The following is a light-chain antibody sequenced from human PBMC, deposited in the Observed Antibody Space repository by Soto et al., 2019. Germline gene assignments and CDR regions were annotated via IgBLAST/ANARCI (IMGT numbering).Light chain of an antibody. CDR1: QSISSW. V-gene: IGKV1-5*01. CDR3: QQDNSYSQT. J-gene: IGKJ1*01. Sequence: DIQMTQSPSTLSASVGDRVTITCRASQSISSWLAWYQQKPGKAPKLLIYAASSLESGVPSRFSGSASRTEFTLTISSLQPDDFANYYCQQDNSYSQTFGQGTKVEIK. CDR2: AAS.